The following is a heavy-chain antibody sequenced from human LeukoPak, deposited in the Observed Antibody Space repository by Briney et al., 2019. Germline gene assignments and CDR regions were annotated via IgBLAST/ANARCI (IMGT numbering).Heavy chain of an antibody. CDR1: GGSISSITW. CDR2: INHSGST. V-gene: IGHV4-4*02. D-gene: IGHD2-2*02. J-gene: IGHJ4*02. CDR3: ARLGSPRGYCSSTSCYTGDFDY. Sequence: PSETLSLTCAVSGGSISSITWWSWIRQPPGKGLEWIGEINHSGSTNYNPSLKSRVTISVDTSKNQFSLKLSSVTAADTAVYYCARLGSPRGYCSSTSCYTGDFDYWGQGTLVTVSS.